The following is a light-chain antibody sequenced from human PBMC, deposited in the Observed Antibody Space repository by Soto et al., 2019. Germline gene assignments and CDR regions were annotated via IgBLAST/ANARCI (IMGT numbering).Light chain of an antibody. V-gene: IGKV1-39*01. CDR2: AAS. Sequence: DIQMTQSPSSLSASVGDRVTITCRASQSISRSLNWYQHRPGKAPNLLIYAASRLQSGVPSRFSGGGSGTDFTLTISSLQPEDFATYYCQQSFDSSWTFGQGTKVDLK. J-gene: IGKJ1*01. CDR3: QQSFDSSWT. CDR1: QSISRS.